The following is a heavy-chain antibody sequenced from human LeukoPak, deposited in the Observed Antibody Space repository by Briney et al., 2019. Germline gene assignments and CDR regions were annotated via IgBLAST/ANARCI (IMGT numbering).Heavy chain of an antibody. V-gene: IGHV4-30-4*08. D-gene: IGHD3-10*01. CDR3: ARETYYYGSGTYYLDAFDI. CDR1: GGSFSGYY. J-gene: IGHJ3*02. CDR2: IYYSGST. Sequence: SETLSLTCAVYGGSFSGYYWSWIRQPPGKGLEWIGYIYYSGSTYYNPSLKSRITISVDTSKNQFSLKLSSVTAADTAVYYCARETYYYGSGTYYLDAFDIWGQGTMVTVSS.